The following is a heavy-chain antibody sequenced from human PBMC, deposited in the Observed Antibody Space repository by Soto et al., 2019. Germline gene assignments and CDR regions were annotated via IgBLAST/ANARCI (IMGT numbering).Heavy chain of an antibody. CDR1: GGTFSSYE. V-gene: IGHV1-69*01. CDR3: ATTVDGYNFDF. J-gene: IGHJ4*02. CDR2: VIPIFGTT. Sequence: QMQLVQSGAEVQKPGSSVKVSCKSSGGTFSSYEVNWVRQAPGQGLEWVGGVIPIFGTTKYAPKFQGRIAISADQSTTMSYIELSSLRSEDTAVYFCATTVDGYNFDFWGQGTPVTVSS. D-gene: IGHD5-12*01.